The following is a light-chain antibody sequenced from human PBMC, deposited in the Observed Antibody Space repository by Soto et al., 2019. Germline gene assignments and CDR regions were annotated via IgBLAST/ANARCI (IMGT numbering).Light chain of an antibody. V-gene: IGLV1-51*01. CDR1: SSNIGGNS. J-gene: IGLJ1*01. CDR3: GSWDSSLSAYV. CDR2: DDN. Sequence: QSVLTQPPSVSAAPGQKVTISCSGSSSNIGGNSVSWYQQLPGTAPKLLIYDDNKRPSGIPDRFSGSKSGTSATLGITGFQTGDEADYYCGSWDSSLSAYVFVTGTNVTVL.